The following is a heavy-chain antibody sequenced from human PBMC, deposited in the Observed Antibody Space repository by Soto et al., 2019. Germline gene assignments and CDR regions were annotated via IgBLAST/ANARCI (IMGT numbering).Heavy chain of an antibody. V-gene: IGHV3-30-3*01. Sequence: QVQLVESGGGVVQPGRSLRLSCAASGFTFSSYAMHWVRQAPGKGLEWVAVISYDGSNKYYADSVKGRFTISRDNSKNTLYLQMNSLRAEDTAVYYCARVSLTAMVYYYYGMDVWGQGTTVTVSS. D-gene: IGHD5-18*01. J-gene: IGHJ6*02. CDR2: ISYDGSNK. CDR1: GFTFSSYA. CDR3: ARVSLTAMVYYYYGMDV.